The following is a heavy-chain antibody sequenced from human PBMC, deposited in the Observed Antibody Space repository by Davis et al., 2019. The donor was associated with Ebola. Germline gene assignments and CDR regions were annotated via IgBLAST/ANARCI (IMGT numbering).Heavy chain of an antibody. CDR2: SDAGNGNT. J-gene: IGHJ6*02. CDR3: ARGGHNLVTDYEPQDYYGLDV. CDR1: GYTFTSYA. V-gene: IGHV1-3*02. D-gene: IGHD3-16*01. Sequence: ASVKVSCKASGYTFTSYAMHWVRQAPGQRLEWMGWSDAGNGNTQYSLDFQGRVTLTRDTSACTAYMELRSLTSEEMAVDYCARGGHNLVTDYEPQDYYGLDVWGQGTTVTVSS.